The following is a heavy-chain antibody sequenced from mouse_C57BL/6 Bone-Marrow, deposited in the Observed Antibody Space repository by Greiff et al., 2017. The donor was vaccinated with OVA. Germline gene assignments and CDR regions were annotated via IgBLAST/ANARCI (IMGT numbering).Heavy chain of an antibody. D-gene: IGHD2-14*01. J-gene: IGHJ1*03. Sequence: QVQLQQPGAELVRPGSSVKLSCKASGYTFTSYWMHWVKQRPIQGLEWIGNIDPSDSETHYNQKFKDKATLTVDKSSSTAYMQLSSLTSEDSAVYYCARGLLSVRDVDVWGTGTTVTVSS. CDR2: IDPSDSET. CDR3: ARGLLSVRDVDV. V-gene: IGHV1-52*01. CDR1: GYTFTSYW.